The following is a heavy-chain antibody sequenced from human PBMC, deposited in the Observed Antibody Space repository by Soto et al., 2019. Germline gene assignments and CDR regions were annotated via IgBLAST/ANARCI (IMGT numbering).Heavy chain of an antibody. V-gene: IGHV4-4*07. Sequence: PSVTLSLTCPFAGCSISKYYGSWLRQPAGKGLEWIGRIYTSGSTSYNPSLKSRVTISVDTSKNQFSLKLSSVTAADTAVYYCVRDNGDYFDYWGQGTLVTVSS. J-gene: IGHJ4*02. D-gene: IGHD4-17*01. CDR1: GCSISKYY. CDR3: VRDNGDYFDY. CDR2: IYTSGST.